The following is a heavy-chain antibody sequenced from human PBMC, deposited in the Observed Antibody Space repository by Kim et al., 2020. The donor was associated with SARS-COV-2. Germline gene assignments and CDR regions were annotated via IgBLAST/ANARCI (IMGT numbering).Heavy chain of an antibody. D-gene: IGHD3-22*01. CDR3: GRDADLYYYGSSGYSKNYYYGMDA. CDR1: GGSISSYY. J-gene: IGHJ6*02. CDR2: IYYSGST. V-gene: IGHV4-59*13. Sequence: SETLSLTCTVSGGSISSYYWSWIRQPPGKGLEWIGYIYYSGSTNYNPSLKSRVTISVDTSKNQFSLKLSSVTAADTAVYYCGRDADLYYYGSSGYSKNYYYGMDAWGQGTTVTVS.